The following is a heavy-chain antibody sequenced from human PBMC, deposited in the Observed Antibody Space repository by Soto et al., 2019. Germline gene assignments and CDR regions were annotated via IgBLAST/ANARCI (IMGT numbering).Heavy chain of an antibody. V-gene: IGHV3-74*01. CDR2: INHDGSKT. CDR3: ARKASGYYAYYYDN. CDR1: GFTFSDYW. D-gene: IGHD3-22*01. Sequence: GGSLRLSCAASGFTFSDYWIYWVRQAPGKGLVWVSRINHDGSKTLYADSVKGPVTISRDNAKNTLYLQMYSLRADDTAVYYCARKASGYYAYYYDNWGQGTLVTVSS. J-gene: IGHJ4*02.